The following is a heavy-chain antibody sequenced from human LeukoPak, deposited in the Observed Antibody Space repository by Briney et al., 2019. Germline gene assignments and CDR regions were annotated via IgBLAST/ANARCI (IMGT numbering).Heavy chain of an antibody. CDR1: GFTFSSYW. J-gene: IGHJ3*02. V-gene: IGHV3-74*01. CDR2: INSDGSST. Sequence: GGSLRLSCAASGFTFSSYWMHWVRQVPGKGLVWVSRINSDGSSTSYADSVKGRFTISRDNAKNTLYLQMNSLRAEDTAVYYCARGSHGGAFDIWGQGTMVTVSS. D-gene: IGHD4-23*01. CDR3: ARGSHGGAFDI.